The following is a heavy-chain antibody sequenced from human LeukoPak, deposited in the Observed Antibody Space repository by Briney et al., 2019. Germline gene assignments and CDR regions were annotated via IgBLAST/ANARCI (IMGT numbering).Heavy chain of an antibody. Sequence: GESLKISCKGSGYSFTSYWIGWVRQMPGKGLEWMGIIYPGDSDTRYSPSFQGQVTISADKSISTAYLQWCSLKASDTAMYYCARLSTGYYAYFDYWGQGTLVTVSS. CDR3: ARLSTGYYAYFDY. J-gene: IGHJ4*02. V-gene: IGHV5-51*01. D-gene: IGHD3-9*01. CDR1: GYSFTSYW. CDR2: IYPGDSDT.